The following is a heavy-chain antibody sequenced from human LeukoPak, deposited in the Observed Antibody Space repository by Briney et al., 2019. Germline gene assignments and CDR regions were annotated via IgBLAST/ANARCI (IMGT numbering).Heavy chain of an antibody. Sequence: SVTVSCKASGGTFSSSAINWVRQAPGQVLEWMGGFIPIFATANYAQQFQGRVTITADKTSTTAYMELSGLTTEDTAIYYCARQKGIAARRSFDFWGQGTLVTVSS. D-gene: IGHD6-6*01. CDR2: FIPIFATA. J-gene: IGHJ4*02. CDR1: GGTFSSSA. V-gene: IGHV1-69*06. CDR3: ARQKGIAARRSFDF.